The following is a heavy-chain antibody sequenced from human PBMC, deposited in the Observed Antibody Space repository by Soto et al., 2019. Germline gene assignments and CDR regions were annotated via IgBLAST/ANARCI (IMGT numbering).Heavy chain of an antibody. V-gene: IGHV2-5*02. CDR2: IYWDDDK. J-gene: IGHJ5*02. CDR1: GFSLSTSGVG. D-gene: IGHD3-16*02. Sequence: QITLKESGPTLVKPTQTLTLTCTFSGFSLSTSGVGVGWIRQPPGKALEWLALIYWDDDKRYSPSLKSRLTITKDTSKNQVVLTMTNMDPVDTATYYCAHRPGDYVWGSYRPWDWFDPWGQGTLVTVSS. CDR3: AHRPGDYVWGSYRPWDWFDP.